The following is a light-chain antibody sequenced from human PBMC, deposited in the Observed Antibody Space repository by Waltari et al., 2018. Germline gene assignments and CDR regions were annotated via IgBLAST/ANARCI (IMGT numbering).Light chain of an antibody. CDR2: DAS. CDR3: QQRSNWPRALT. V-gene: IGKV3-11*01. J-gene: IGKJ4*01. CDR1: QSVSSY. Sequence: EIVLTQSPATLSLSPGERATLSCRASQSVSSYLAWYRQKPAQAPRLLIYDASNRATGIPARFSGSGSGTDFTLTISSLEPEDFAVYYCQQRSNWPRALTFGGGTKVEIK.